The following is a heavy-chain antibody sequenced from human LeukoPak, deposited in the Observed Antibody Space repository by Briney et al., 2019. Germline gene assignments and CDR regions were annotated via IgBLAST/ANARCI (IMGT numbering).Heavy chain of an antibody. CDR3: AKEVNYDFWSGNINDAFDI. Sequence: GGSLRLFCAASGFTFDDYAMHWVRQAPGKGLEWVSGISWNSGSIGYADSVKGRFTISRDNAKNSLYLQMNSLRAEDTALYYCAKEVNYDFWSGNINDAFDIWDQGTMVTVSS. CDR2: ISWNSGSI. CDR1: GFTFDDYA. V-gene: IGHV3-9*01. J-gene: IGHJ3*02. D-gene: IGHD3-3*01.